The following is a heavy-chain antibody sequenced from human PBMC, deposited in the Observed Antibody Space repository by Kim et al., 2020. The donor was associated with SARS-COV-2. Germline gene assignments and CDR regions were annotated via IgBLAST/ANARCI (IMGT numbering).Heavy chain of an antibody. CDR2: IYSGGSR. V-gene: IGHV3-53*01. D-gene: IGHD4-17*01. Sequence: GGSLRLSCAASGFTVSNYYMSWVRQAPGKGLEWVSVIYSGGSRYYADALKDRCSTITNNTKNKPHLLMNSMRAADAAAEYCWRELDYGDYGNPWGYGNL. J-gene: IGHJ5*02. CDR3: WRELDYGDYGNP. CDR1: GFTVSNYY.